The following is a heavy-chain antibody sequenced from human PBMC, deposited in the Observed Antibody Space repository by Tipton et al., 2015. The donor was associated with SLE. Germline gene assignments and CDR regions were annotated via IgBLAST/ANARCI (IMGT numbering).Heavy chain of an antibody. D-gene: IGHD3-3*01. CDR3: ARDRITIFGVVINYYYGMDV. CDR1: GYTFTSYG. J-gene: IGHJ6*02. CDR2: ISAYNGNT. V-gene: IGHV1-18*01. Sequence: QVQLVQSGAEVKKPGASVKVSCKASGYTFTSYGISWVRQAPGQGLEWMGWISAYNGNTNYAQKLQGRVTMTTDTSTSTAYMELRSLRSDDTAVYYCARDRITIFGVVINYYYGMDVWGQGTTVTVSS.